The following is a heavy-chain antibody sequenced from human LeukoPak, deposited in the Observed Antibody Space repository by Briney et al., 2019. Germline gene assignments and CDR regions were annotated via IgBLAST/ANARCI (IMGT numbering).Heavy chain of an antibody. V-gene: IGHV3-74*01. Sequence: GGSLRLSCAASGLTFSSYWMHWVRQTPGKGLIYISRINNDGSSANYADSVRGRFTISRDNSKNTLYLQINSLRAEDTAVYYCAKDHLPGIVVADRDYWGQGTLVTVSS. D-gene: IGHD6-19*01. CDR3: AKDHLPGIVVADRDY. J-gene: IGHJ4*02. CDR1: GLTFSSYW. CDR2: INNDGSSA.